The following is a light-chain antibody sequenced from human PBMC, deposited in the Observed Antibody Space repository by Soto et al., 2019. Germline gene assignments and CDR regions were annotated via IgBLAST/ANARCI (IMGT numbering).Light chain of an antibody. CDR1: QSFSSY. Sequence: EIVLTQSPATLSLSPGERATLSCRASQSFSSYLAWYQQKPGQAPRLLIYDASKRATGIPARFSGRGSGTDFTLTISNLEPEDFAVYYCQQRSNWPPVSTFVQGTRLEIK. CDR3: QQRSNWPPVST. CDR2: DAS. J-gene: IGKJ5*01. V-gene: IGKV3-11*01.